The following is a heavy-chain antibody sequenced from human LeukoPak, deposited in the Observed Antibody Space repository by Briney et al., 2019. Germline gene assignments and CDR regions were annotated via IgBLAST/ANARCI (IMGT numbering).Heavy chain of an antibody. CDR2: ISGSGGST. Sequence: GGSLRLSCAASGFTFSSYAMTWVRQAPGKGLEWVSAISGSGGSTYYAASVKGRFTISRDNSKNTLYLQMDSLRAEDTAVYYCAKESELLCGGWFDAWGQGTLVTVSS. CDR1: GFTFSSYA. J-gene: IGHJ5*02. V-gene: IGHV3-23*01. D-gene: IGHD2-2*01. CDR3: AKESELLCGGWFDA.